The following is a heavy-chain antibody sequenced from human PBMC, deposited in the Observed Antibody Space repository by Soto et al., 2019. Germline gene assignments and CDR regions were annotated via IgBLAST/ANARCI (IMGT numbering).Heavy chain of an antibody. CDR1: GFTFSSYA. CDR3: AKAHLGAMVRGELTGMDV. D-gene: IGHD3-10*01. CDR2: ISGSGGST. Sequence: QLGGSLRLSCAASGFTFSSYAMSWVRQAPGKGLEWVSAISGSGGSTYYADSVKGRFTISRDNSKNTLYLQMNSLRAEDTAVYYCAKAHLGAMVRGELTGMDVWGQGTTVTVSS. J-gene: IGHJ6*02. V-gene: IGHV3-23*01.